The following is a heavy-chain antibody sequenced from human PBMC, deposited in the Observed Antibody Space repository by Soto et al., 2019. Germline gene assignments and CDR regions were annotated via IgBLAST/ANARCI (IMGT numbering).Heavy chain of an antibody. V-gene: IGHV4-38-2*01. CDR2: IYHGGRT. CDR3: PAENVWSAYTNWFNP. Sequence: ETLSLTCAVSGYSISSGYYWGWIRQPPGKGLEWIGSIYHGGRTYYNPYLKSRVTISVDTSKNRCTLSLGSVSFADTAVYYCPAENVWSAYTNWFNPRGKGPLVSVAS. CDR1: GYSISSGYY. D-gene: IGHD3-3*01. J-gene: IGHJ5*02.